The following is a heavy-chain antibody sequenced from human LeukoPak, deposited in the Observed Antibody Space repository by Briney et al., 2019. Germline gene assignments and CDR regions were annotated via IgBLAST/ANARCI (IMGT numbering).Heavy chain of an antibody. J-gene: IGHJ5*02. Sequence: SKTRSLTCAVSGGSISSSNWWSWAPQSPGKGLGWIGEIQQSGGSNYNPTRKSRSTISVDTSKNNSSLKLSTVTAAETAVYSCARRGVETAAITEYSWFDPWGQGTLVIVSS. CDR2: IQQSGGS. V-gene: IGHV4-4*02. CDR1: GGSISSSNW. D-gene: IGHD5-24*01. CDR3: ARRGVETAAITEYSWFDP.